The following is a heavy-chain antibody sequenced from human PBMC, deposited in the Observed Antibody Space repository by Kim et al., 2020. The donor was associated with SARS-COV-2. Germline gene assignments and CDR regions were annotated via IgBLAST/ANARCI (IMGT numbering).Heavy chain of an antibody. CDR3: ASWRDYDYVWGSYRGGANFDY. CDR2: ISSSSSYT. J-gene: IGHJ4*02. CDR1: GFTFSDYY. Sequence: GGSLRLSCAASGFTFSDYYMSWIRQAPGKGLEWVSYISSSSSYTNYADSVKGRFTISRDNAKNSLYLQMNSLRAEDTAVYYCASWRDYDYVWGSYRGGANFDYWGQGTLVTVSS. D-gene: IGHD3-16*02. V-gene: IGHV3-11*06.